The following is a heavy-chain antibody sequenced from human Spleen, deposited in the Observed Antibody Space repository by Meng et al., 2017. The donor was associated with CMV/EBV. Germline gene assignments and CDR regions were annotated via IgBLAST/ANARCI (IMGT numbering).Heavy chain of an antibody. D-gene: IGHD5-18*01. Sequence: GESLKISCAASGFTFSNAWMSWVRQAPGKGLEWVGRIKSKTDGGTTDYAAPVKGRFTISRDDSKNTLYLQMNSLRAEDTAVYYCAKISTSNVDTAMFNLLAYGMDVWGQGTTVTVSS. CDR3: AKISTSNVDTAMFNLLAYGMDV. CDR2: IKSKTDGGTT. CDR1: GFTFSNAW. J-gene: IGHJ6*02. V-gene: IGHV3-15*01.